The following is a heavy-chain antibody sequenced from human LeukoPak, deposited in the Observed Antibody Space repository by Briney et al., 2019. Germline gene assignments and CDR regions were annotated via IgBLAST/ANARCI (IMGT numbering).Heavy chain of an antibody. CDR3: ARSVVVPAAIGWFDP. CDR1: GYSFTSYW. J-gene: IGHJ5*02. V-gene: IGHV5-51*01. CDR2: IYPGDSDT. D-gene: IGHD2-2*01. Sequence: GESLKISCKGSGYSFTSYWIGWVRQMPGKGLEWMGIIYPGDSDTRYSPSFQGQVTISADNSISTAYLQWSSLKASDTAMYYCARSVVVPAAIGWFDPWGQGTLVTVSS.